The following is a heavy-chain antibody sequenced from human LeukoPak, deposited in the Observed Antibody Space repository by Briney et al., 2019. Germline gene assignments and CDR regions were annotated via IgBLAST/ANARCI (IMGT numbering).Heavy chain of an antibody. CDR3: ARVFLVGATGCLDF. D-gene: IGHD1-26*01. Sequence: PGGSLRLSCAASGFTFSSYAMNWVRQAPGKGLEWVSAMSYSGSSTYYADSVKGRFTISRDNSKNTLYLQMNSLRAEDTAVYYCARVFLVGATGCLDFWGQGTLVTVSS. V-gene: IGHV3-23*01. CDR2: MSYSGSST. CDR1: GFTFSSYA. J-gene: IGHJ4*02.